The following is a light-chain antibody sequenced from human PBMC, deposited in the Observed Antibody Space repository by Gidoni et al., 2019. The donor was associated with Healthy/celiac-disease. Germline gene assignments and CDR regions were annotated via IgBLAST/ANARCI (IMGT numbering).Light chain of an antibody. V-gene: IGLV2-14*01. CDR1: SSDVGGYNY. CDR2: EVS. Sequence: QSALTQPASVSGSPGQSITISCTGTSSDVGGYNYVSWYQQHPGKAPKLMIYEVSNRPSGVSTRFSGSKSGNTASLTISGLQAEDEADYYCSSYTSSSTLFGGGTKLTVL. J-gene: IGLJ2*01. CDR3: SSYTSSSTL.